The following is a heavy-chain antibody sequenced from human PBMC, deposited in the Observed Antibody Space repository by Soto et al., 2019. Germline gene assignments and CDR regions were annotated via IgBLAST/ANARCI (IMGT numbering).Heavy chain of an antibody. CDR3: ARGYCISTSCYFEAFDI. Sequence: PSETLSLTCTVSGCSISSYYWSWIRQPPGKGLEWIGYIYYSGSTNYNPSLKSRVTISVDTSKNQFSLKLSSVTAADTAVYYCARGYCISTSCYFEAFDIWGQGTMVT. J-gene: IGHJ3*02. CDR1: GCSISSYY. V-gene: IGHV4-59*01. D-gene: IGHD2-2*01. CDR2: IYYSGST.